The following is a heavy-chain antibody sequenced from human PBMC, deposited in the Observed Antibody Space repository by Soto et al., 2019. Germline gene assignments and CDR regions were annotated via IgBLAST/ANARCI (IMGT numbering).Heavy chain of an antibody. V-gene: IGHV3-33*01. D-gene: IGHD6-13*01. CDR1: GFTFSSYG. Sequence: GGSLRLSCAASGFTFSSYGMHWVRQAPGKGLEWVAVIWYDGSNKYYADSVKGRFTISRDNSKNTLYLQMNSLRAEDTAVYYCARARPVYVRAAVSLDYYYYMDVWGKGTTVTVSS. J-gene: IGHJ6*03. CDR2: IWYDGSNK. CDR3: ARARPVYVRAAVSLDYYYYMDV.